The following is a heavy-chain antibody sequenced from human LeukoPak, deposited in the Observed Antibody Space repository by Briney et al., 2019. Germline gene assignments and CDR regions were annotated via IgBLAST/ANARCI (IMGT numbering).Heavy chain of an antibody. J-gene: IGHJ3*02. V-gene: IGHV4-34*01. Sequence: SETLSLTCAVYGGSFSAYYWSWIRQSPEKGLEWIGEINHSGSTNYNPSLKSRVTISVDTSKNQFSLKLSSVTAADTAVYYCARAGGVAPDAFDIWGQGTMVTVSS. CDR2: INHSGST. CDR3: ARAGGVAPDAFDI. D-gene: IGHD3-10*01. CDR1: GGSFSAYY.